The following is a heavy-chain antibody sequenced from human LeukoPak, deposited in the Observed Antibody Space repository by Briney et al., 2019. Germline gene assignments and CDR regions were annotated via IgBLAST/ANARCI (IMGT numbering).Heavy chain of an antibody. J-gene: IGHJ6*02. CDR1: GFPFRTSY. D-gene: IGHD3-3*01. V-gene: IGHV3-11*01. CDR2: ISSSGSTI. CDR3: ARESPITMRVYYYYGMDV. Sequence: GGSLRLSCATSGFPFRTSYMSWVRQAPGKGLEWVSYISSSGSTIYYADSVKGRFTISRDNAKNSLYLQMNSLRAEDTAVYYCARESPITMRVYYYYGMDVWGQGTTVTVSS.